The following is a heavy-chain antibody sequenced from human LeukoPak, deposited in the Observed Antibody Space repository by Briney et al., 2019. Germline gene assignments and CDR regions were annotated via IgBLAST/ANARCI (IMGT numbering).Heavy chain of an antibody. V-gene: IGHV3-74*01. Sequence: GGSLRLSCAASGFTFNNYWMHWVRQAPGKGLVWVSRISGDESSTSYADSVKGRFTISRDNTKNTLYLKMNSLRAEDTAIYFCARGGFTGTSCPYFDSWGQGTLVTVSS. CDR3: ARGGFTGTSCPYFDS. J-gene: IGHJ4*02. D-gene: IGHD2-2*01. CDR2: ISGDESST. CDR1: GFTFNNYW.